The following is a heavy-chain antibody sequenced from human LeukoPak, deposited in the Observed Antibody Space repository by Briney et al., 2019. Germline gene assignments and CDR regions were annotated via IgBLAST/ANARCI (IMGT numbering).Heavy chain of an antibody. D-gene: IGHD2-8*01. Sequence: GESLKISCXGSGYTFTXXXXXXXRQMPGKXXXXXXIIYPGDADTKYSPXXXXXXTISADKSISTAYLQWSSLQASDTAMYYCARPQRRGVNDAFDIWGQGTMVTVSS. CDR1: GYTFTXXX. J-gene: IGHJ3*02. CDR3: ARPQRRGVNDAFDI. CDR2: IYPGDADT. V-gene: IGHV5-51*01.